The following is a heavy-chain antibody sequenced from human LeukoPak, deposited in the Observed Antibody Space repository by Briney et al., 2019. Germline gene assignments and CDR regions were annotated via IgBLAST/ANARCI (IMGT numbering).Heavy chain of an antibody. J-gene: IGHJ4*02. D-gene: IGHD2-2*01. CDR1: GGSFSGYY. CDR2: INHSGNT. V-gene: IGHV4-34*01. Sequence: SETLSLTCAVYGGSFSGYYWSWIRQPPGKGLEWIGEINHSGNTNYNPSPKSRVTISVDTSKNQFSLQLSSVTAADTAVYYCARGLGYCSSTSCSFDYWGQGTLVTVSS. CDR3: ARGLGYCSSTSCSFDY.